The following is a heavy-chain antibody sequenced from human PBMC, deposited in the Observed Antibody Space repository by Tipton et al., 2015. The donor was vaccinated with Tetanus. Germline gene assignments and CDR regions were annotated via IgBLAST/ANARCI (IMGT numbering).Heavy chain of an antibody. V-gene: IGHV4-34*01. J-gene: IGHJ5*02. CDR1: GGSFRDHY. CDR2: IDQRGST. CDR3: AGALVRWFDP. Sequence: TLSLTCAVYGGSFRDHYWSWIRQTPGKGLEWIGEIDQRGSTNYNPSLRSRVTLSVDTSKNQLSLRLTSVIAADTAVYYCAGALVRWFDPWGQGTLVTVSS. D-gene: IGHD3-22*01.